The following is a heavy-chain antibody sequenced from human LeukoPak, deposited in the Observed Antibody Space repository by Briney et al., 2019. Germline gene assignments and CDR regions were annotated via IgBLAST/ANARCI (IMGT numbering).Heavy chain of an antibody. D-gene: IGHD1-26*01. Sequence: GRSLRLSCAAAGLTFSGYSMHWVRQAPGKGLERVALISCDGSNLYYADSVKCRFTIPRDNSKNTLYLQMSSLRAEDTAVYYCAKPPEVGATVGYFDYWGQGTLVTVSS. CDR2: ISCDGSNL. J-gene: IGHJ4*02. CDR3: AKPPEVGATVGYFDY. CDR1: GLTFSGYS. V-gene: IGHV3-30*18.